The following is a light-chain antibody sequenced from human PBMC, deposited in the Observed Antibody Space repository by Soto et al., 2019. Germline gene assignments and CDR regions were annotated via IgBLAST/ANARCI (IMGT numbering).Light chain of an antibody. Sequence: EMVLTQSPGTLSLSPGEGATVSCRVSQSINSKSLVCYQRKFGQAPRLVIYNTSSRATGIPDRFSGSGSGTDFTLSISRLEPEDFAEYYCQHYGGSFIFGPGTKVDFK. CDR2: NTS. CDR1: QSINSKS. J-gene: IGKJ3*01. CDR3: QHYGGSFI. V-gene: IGKV3-20*01.